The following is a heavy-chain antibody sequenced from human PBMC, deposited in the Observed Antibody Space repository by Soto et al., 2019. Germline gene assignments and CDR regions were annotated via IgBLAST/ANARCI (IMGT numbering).Heavy chain of an antibody. J-gene: IGHJ4*02. Sequence: EVHLLESGGGLVQPGGSLRLSCALSGFTTSRLAMSWVRQAPGKGLEWVSAISSSGGRTYYAESVKGRFTISRDTSKNTLYLQMHSLRAEDTAVYYCAKDQTPGYAADWAVGYYFHFWGQGTLVTVSS. V-gene: IGHV3-23*01. CDR3: AKDQTPGYAADWAVGYYFHF. CDR2: ISSSGGRT. D-gene: IGHD3-9*01. CDR1: GFTTSRLA.